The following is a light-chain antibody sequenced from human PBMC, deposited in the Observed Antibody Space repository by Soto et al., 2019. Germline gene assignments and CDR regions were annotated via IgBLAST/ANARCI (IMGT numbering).Light chain of an antibody. CDR1: SSNIGAGFD. Sequence: QSVLTQPPSVSGAPGQRVTISCTGSSSNIGAGFDVHWYQQLPGTAPKLLIYNNHNRPSGVPDRFSGSKSGTSASLAITGLQAEDEADYFCQSYDSSLTAPVVFGGGTKLIVL. CDR3: QSYDSSLTAPVV. CDR2: NNH. J-gene: IGLJ2*01. V-gene: IGLV1-40*01.